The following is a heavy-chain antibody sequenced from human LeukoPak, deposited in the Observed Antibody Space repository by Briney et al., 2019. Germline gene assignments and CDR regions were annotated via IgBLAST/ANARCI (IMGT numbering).Heavy chain of an antibody. D-gene: IGHD5-12*01. J-gene: IGHJ3*02. CDR3: ASAPVRATDAFDI. Sequence: PSETLSLTCTVSGGSISSYYWSWIRQPPGKGLEWIGYIFHTGSSNYNPSLKSRVTISVDTSKNQFSLKLSSVTAADTAVYYCASAPVRATDAFDIWGQGTMVTVSS. V-gene: IGHV4-59*01. CDR2: IFHTGSS. CDR1: GGSISSYY.